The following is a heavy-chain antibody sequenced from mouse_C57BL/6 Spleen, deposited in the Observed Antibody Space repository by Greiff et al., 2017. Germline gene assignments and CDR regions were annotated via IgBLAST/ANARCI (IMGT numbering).Heavy chain of an antibody. V-gene: IGHV5-4*03. CDR2: ISDGGSYT. CDR3: ARGGATVVATRFDY. D-gene: IGHD1-1*01. Sequence: EVKLMESGGGLVKPGGSLKLSCAASGFTFSSYAMSWVRQTPEKRLEWVATISDGGSYTYYPDNVKGRFTISRDNAKNNLYLQMSHLKSEDTAMYYCARGGATVVATRFDYWGQGTTLTVSS. J-gene: IGHJ2*01. CDR1: GFTFSSYA.